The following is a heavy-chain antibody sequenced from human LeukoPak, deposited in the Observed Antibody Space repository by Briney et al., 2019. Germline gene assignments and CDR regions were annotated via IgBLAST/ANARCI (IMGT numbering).Heavy chain of an antibody. V-gene: IGHV4-34*01. J-gene: IGHJ3*02. CDR2: INHSVGT. Sequence: PSETLSLTCSVYSGSFSGYYWSWIRQPPGKGLEWIGEINHSVGTNYNPSLKSRVTISVDTSKNHFSLKLSSVTAADTALYYCARVSYYYDPDGFDIWGQGTMVTVSS. CDR1: SGSFSGYY. CDR3: ARVSYYYDPDGFDI. D-gene: IGHD3-22*01.